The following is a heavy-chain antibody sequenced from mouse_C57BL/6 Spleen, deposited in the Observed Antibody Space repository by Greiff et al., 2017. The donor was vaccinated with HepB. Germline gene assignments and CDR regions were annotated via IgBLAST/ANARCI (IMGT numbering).Heavy chain of an antibody. CDR2: ISDGGSYT. J-gene: IGHJ4*01. Sequence: EVLLVESGGGLVKPGGSLKLSCAASGFTFSSYAMSWVRPTPEKRLEWVATISDGGSYTYYPDNVKGRFTISRDNAKNNLYLQMSHLKSEDTAMYYCARETAQATYYYAMDYWGQGTSVTVSS. D-gene: IGHD3-2*02. CDR3: ARETAQATYYYAMDY. CDR1: GFTFSSYA. V-gene: IGHV5-4*01.